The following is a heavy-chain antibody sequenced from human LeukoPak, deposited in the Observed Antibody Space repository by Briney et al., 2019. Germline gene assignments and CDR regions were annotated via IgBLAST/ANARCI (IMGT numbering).Heavy chain of an antibody. CDR1: GGTFSSYA. D-gene: IGHD3-10*01. J-gene: IGHJ6*03. CDR3: ARVITMVRGFNQNYYHRYYMDV. Sequence: ASVKVSCKASGGTFSSYAISWVRQAPGQGLEWMGGIIPISGTPNYAQKFKGRVTITADESTNTAYMELGSLRSEDTAVYYCARVITMVRGFNQNYYHRYYMDVWGKGTTVIISS. V-gene: IGHV1-69*13. CDR2: IIPISGTP.